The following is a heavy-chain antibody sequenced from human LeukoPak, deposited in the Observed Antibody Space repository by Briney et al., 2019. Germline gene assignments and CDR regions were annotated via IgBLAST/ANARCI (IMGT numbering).Heavy chain of an antibody. Sequence: GGSLRLSCAASGFTFSSSAMSWVRQAPGKGLEWVSAISGSGDSTYYADPVKGRFTISRDNSKNTLYLQMNSLRAEDTAIYYCAKDRDIVVVPAATDYYFDYWGQGTLVTVSS. V-gene: IGHV3-23*01. J-gene: IGHJ4*02. CDR1: GFTFSSSA. D-gene: IGHD2-2*01. CDR3: AKDRDIVVVPAATDYYFDY. CDR2: ISGSGDST.